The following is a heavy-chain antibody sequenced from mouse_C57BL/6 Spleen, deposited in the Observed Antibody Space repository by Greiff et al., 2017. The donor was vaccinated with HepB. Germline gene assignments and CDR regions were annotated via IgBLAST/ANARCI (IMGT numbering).Heavy chain of an antibody. Sequence: QVHVKQPGAELVKPGASVKLSCKASGYTFTSYWMHWVKQRPGQGLEWIGMIHPNSGSTNYNEKFKSKATLTVDKSSSTAYMQLSSLTSEDSSVYYCALYGSSYWYFDVWGTGTTVTVSS. V-gene: IGHV1-64*01. CDR2: IHPNSGST. D-gene: IGHD1-1*01. J-gene: IGHJ1*03. CDR3: ALYGSSYWYFDV. CDR1: GYTFTSYW.